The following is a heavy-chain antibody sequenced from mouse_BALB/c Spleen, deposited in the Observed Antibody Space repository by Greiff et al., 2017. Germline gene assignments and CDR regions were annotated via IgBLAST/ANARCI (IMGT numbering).Heavy chain of an antibody. V-gene: IGHV5-9-4*01. J-gene: IGHJ2*01. CDR1: GFTFSSYA. D-gene: IGHD2-14*01. CDR2: ISSGGSYT. CDR3: ARDGEVRRRGFDY. Sequence: EVKVVESGGGLVKPGGSLKLSCAASGFTFSSYAMSWVRQTPEKRLEWVAEISSGGSYTYYPDTVTGRFTISRDNAKNTLYLEMSSLRSEDTAMYYCARDGEVRRRGFDYWGQGTTLTVSS.